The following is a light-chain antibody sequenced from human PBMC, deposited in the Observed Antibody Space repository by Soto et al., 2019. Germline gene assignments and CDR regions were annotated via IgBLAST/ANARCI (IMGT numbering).Light chain of an antibody. J-gene: IGKJ5*01. Sequence: EIVLTQSPATLSLSPWEIATVSCRASQSVSSYLAWYQQKPGQAPRLLIYDASNRATGIPARFSGSGSGTDFTLTISSLEPEDFAVYYCQQRSNWPITFGQGTRLEIK. CDR2: DAS. CDR3: QQRSNWPIT. CDR1: QSVSSY. V-gene: IGKV3-11*01.